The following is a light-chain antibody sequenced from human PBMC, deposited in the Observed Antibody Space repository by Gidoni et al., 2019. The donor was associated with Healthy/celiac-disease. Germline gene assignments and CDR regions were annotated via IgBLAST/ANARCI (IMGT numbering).Light chain of an antibody. V-gene: IGKV1-5*03. CDR2: KAS. Sequence: DIQMTQSPSTLSASVGDRVTITCRASQSISSWVAWYQQKPGKAPKLLIYKASSLESVVPSRFSGSGSGTEFTLTISILQPDYFATYYCQQYNSYSWTFGQGTKVEIK. CDR3: QQYNSYSWT. CDR1: QSISSW. J-gene: IGKJ1*01.